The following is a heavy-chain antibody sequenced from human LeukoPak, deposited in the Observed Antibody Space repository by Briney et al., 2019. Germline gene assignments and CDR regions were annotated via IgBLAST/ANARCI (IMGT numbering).Heavy chain of an antibody. CDR2: IYYSGST. CDR1: GGSISSGGYY. Sequence: SQTLSLTCTVSGGSISSGGYYCSWIRQHPGKGLEWLGYIYYSGSTYYNPSLKSRLTISVDTSKNQFSLKLSSVTAADTAMYYCARFRSGTSYYYYYMDVWGKGTMVTVSS. D-gene: IGHD3-10*01. CDR3: ARFRSGTSYYYYYMDV. J-gene: IGHJ6*03. V-gene: IGHV4-31*03.